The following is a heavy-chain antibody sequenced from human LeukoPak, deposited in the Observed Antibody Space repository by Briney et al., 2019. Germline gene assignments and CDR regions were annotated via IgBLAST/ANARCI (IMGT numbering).Heavy chain of an antibody. D-gene: IGHD6-13*01. CDR1: GGSVSSGSYY. CDR3: ARYNASNWYLSDY. V-gene: IGHV4-61*01. Sequence: SETLSLTCTVSGGSVSSGSYYWSWIRQPPGKGLEWIGYIYYSGSTNYNPSLKSRVTISVGTSKNQFSLKLSSVTAADTAVYYCARYNASNWYLSDYWGQGTLVTVSS. J-gene: IGHJ4*02. CDR2: IYYSGST.